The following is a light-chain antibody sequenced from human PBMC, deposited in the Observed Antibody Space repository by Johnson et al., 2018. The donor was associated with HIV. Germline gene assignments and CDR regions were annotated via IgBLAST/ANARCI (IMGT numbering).Light chain of an antibody. J-gene: IGLJ1*01. CDR3: GTWDSSLSAYV. Sequence: QSVLTQPPSVSAAPGQKVTISCSGSSSNIGKNYVSWYQQLPGTAPKLLIFDNHKRPSGIPDRFSGSKSGTSATLGITGLQTGDEADYYCGTWDSSLSAYVLGTGTKVTVL. CDR1: SSNIGKNY. V-gene: IGLV1-51*01. CDR2: DNH.